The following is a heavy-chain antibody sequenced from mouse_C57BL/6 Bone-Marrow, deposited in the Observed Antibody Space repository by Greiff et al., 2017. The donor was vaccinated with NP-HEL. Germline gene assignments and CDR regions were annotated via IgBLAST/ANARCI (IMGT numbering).Heavy chain of an antibody. CDR3: ARYYYGNSPDWYFDV. CDR2: IDPSDSET. Sequence: QVQLQQPGAELVRPGSSVKLSCKASGYTFTSYWMHWVKQRPIQGLEWIGNIDPSDSETHYNQKFKDKATLTVDKSSSTAYMQLSSLTSEDSAVYYCARYYYGNSPDWYFDVWGTGTTVTVSS. J-gene: IGHJ1*03. V-gene: IGHV1-52*01. CDR1: GYTFTSYW. D-gene: IGHD1-1*01.